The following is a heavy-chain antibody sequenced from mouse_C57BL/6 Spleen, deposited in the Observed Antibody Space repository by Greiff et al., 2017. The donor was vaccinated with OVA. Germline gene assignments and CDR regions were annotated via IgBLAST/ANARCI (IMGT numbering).Heavy chain of an antibody. V-gene: IGHV1-64*01. CDR3: ARREEEAWFAY. J-gene: IGHJ3*01. CDR2: IHPNSGST. Sequence: QVQLQQPGAELVKPGASVKLSCKASGYTFTSYWMHWVKQRPGQGLEWIGMIHPNSGSTNYNEKFKSKATLTVDKSSSTAYMQLSSLTSEDSAVYYCARREEEAWFAYWGQGTLVTVSA. CDR1: GYTFTSYW.